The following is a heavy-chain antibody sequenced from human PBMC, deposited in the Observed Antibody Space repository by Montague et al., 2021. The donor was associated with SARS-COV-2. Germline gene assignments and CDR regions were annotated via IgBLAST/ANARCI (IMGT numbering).Heavy chain of an antibody. CDR3: ARSGSWGIFDP. CDR2: INHRGST. J-gene: IGHJ5*02. CDR1: GGSFSAHS. D-gene: IGHD6-13*01. Sequence: SETLSLTCAVYGGSFSAHSWSWIRQSPGKGLEWIGEINHRGSTTYMSSLKSRVTMSVDTSKNQFSLKMSSVTAADTAVYYCARSGSWGIFDPWGQGTLVIVSS. V-gene: IGHV4-34*10.